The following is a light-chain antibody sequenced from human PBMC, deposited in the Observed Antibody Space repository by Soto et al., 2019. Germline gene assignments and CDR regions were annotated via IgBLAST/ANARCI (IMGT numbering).Light chain of an antibody. Sequence: EIVMTQSPATLSVCPGERATLSCRASQSVSSNLAWYQQKPGQAPRLLIYGASTRATGIPARFSGSGSGTEFTLTISSLQSEDFAVYYCQQYNNWPLTFGGGTKVDIK. CDR1: QSVSSN. J-gene: IGKJ4*01. CDR2: GAS. CDR3: QQYNNWPLT. V-gene: IGKV3-15*01.